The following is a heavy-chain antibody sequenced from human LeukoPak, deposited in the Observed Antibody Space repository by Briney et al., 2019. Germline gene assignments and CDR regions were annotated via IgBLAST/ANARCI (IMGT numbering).Heavy chain of an antibody. CDR1: GFTFSSYW. CDR3: ARVEGSSWYRVYYFDY. V-gene: IGHV3-74*01. J-gene: IGHJ4*02. CDR2: INSDGSST. D-gene: IGHD6-13*01. Sequence: PGGSLRLSCAASGFTFSSYWMHWVRQAPGKGLVWVSRINSDGSSTSYADSVKGRFTISRDNAKNTLYLQMNSLRAEDTAVYYCARVEGSSWYRVYYFDYWGQGTLVTVSS.